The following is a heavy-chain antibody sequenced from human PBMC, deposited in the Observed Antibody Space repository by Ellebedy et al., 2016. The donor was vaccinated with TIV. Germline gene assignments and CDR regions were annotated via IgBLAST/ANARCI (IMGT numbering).Heavy chain of an antibody. D-gene: IGHD4-11*01. CDR1: GFRFSDYF. V-gene: IGHV3-11*01. J-gene: IGHJ4*02. CDR2: ISDSGNSI. Sequence: GESLKIFCAASGFRFSDYFMTWIRQAPGKGLEWVSYISDSGNSIYYADSVQGRFTISRDNAKNSLYLQMDSLRAEDTAVYYCARDNSRFDYWGQGTLVTVSS. CDR3: ARDNSRFDY.